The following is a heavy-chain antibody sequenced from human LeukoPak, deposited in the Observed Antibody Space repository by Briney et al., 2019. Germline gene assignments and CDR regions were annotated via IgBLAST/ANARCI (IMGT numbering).Heavy chain of an antibody. CDR3: AKGPIAAAGTPWFDP. CDR1: GFTFSSDG. J-gene: IGHJ5*02. CDR2: ISYDGSNK. Sequence: GGSLRLSCAASGFTFSSDGMHWVRQAPGKGLGWGAVISYDGSNKYYADSVKGRFTISRDNSKNTLYLQMNSLRAEDTAVYYCAKGPIAAAGTPWFDPWGQGTLVTVSS. V-gene: IGHV3-30*18. D-gene: IGHD6-13*01.